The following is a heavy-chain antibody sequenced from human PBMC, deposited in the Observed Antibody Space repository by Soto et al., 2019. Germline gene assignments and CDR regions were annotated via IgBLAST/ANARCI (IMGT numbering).Heavy chain of an antibody. D-gene: IGHD2-21*01. Sequence: GGSLRLSCAASGFTFSSYSMNWVRQAPGKGLEWVSSISSSSSYIYYADSVKGRFTISRDNAKNSLYLQMNSLRAEDTAVYYCARGINTGYYYYYYMDVWGKGTTVTVSS. CDR3: ARGINTGYYYYYYMDV. V-gene: IGHV3-21*01. CDR2: ISSSSSYI. J-gene: IGHJ6*03. CDR1: GFTFSSYS.